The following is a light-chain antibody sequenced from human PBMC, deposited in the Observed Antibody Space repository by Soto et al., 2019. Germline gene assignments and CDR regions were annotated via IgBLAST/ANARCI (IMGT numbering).Light chain of an antibody. Sequence: QSPSTLSASVGDRVTITCRASQTISSWLAWYQQKPGKAPKLLIYKASSLESGVPSRFSGSGSGTEFTLTISSLQPDDFATYYCQQHNSHSTFGQRTRLEIK. CDR3: QQHNSHST. CDR2: KAS. V-gene: IGKV1-5*03. CDR1: QTISSW. J-gene: IGKJ5*01.